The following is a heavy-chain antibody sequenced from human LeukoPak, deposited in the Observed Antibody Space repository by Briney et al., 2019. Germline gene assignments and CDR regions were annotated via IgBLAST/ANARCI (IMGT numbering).Heavy chain of an antibody. Sequence: AGSLRLSCAASGFTFSSYGMHWVRQAPGKGLEWVAFIRYDGSNKYYADSVKGRFTISRDNSKNTLYLQMNSLRAEDTAVYYCVRVESYDKNDYYRPFDCWGQGTLVTVSS. CDR2: IRYDGSNK. J-gene: IGHJ4*02. D-gene: IGHD3-22*01. CDR3: VRVESYDKNDYYRPFDC. V-gene: IGHV3-30*02. CDR1: GFTFSSYG.